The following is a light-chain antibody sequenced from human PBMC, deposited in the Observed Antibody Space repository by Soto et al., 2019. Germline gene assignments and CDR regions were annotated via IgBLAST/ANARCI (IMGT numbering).Light chain of an antibody. V-gene: IGLV2-8*01. Sequence: QSVPTQPPSASGSPGQSVTISCTGTSSDVGGYNYVSWYQQHPGKAPKLIIYEVNKRPSGVPDRISGSKSGNTPSLTVSGLHAEDEADYYCRTFARTPIVLGNGTKLTVL. J-gene: IGLJ1*01. CDR2: EVN. CDR3: RTFARTPIV. CDR1: SSDVGGYNY.